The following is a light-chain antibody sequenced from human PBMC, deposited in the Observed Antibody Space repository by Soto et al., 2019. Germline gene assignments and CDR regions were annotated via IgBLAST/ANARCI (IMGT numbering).Light chain of an antibody. CDR2: TAS. Sequence: DIQMTQSPSSLSASVGDRVTITCLASQSISSLLNWYQQKPGKAPNLLIYTASSLRSGVPARFSGSGSGTEFTLTISSLQPEDFATYYCQQSDGIPLTFGGGTKVEIK. V-gene: IGKV1-39*01. J-gene: IGKJ4*01. CDR3: QQSDGIPLT. CDR1: QSISSL.